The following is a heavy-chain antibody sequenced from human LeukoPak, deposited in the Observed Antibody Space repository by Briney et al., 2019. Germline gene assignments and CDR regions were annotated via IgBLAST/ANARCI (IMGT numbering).Heavy chain of an antibody. Sequence: PGGSLRLSCAASGFTFSSYGMSWVRQAPGKGLEWVSAISGSGGSTYYADSVKGRFTISRDNSKKTLYLQMNSLRAEDTAVYYCAKGTDTAMVVFDYWGQGTLVTVSS. CDR3: AKGTDTAMVVFDY. CDR2: ISGSGGST. D-gene: IGHD5-18*01. V-gene: IGHV3-23*01. CDR1: GFTFSSYG. J-gene: IGHJ4*02.